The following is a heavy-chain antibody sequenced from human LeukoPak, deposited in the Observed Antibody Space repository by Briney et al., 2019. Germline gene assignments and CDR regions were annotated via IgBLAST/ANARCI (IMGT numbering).Heavy chain of an antibody. D-gene: IGHD5-18*01. J-gene: IGHJ4*02. CDR2: IYYSGTT. V-gene: IGHV4-39*07. Sequence: PSETLSLTCTVSGGSISSSSYYWGWIRQPPGKGLEWIGNIYYSGTTYYNPSLKSRVTMSVDTSKNRFSLKLSSVTAADTAVYYCAGHVDTAMVSYPPYYWGQGTLVTVSS. CDR3: AGHVDTAMVSYPPYY. CDR1: GGSISSSSYY.